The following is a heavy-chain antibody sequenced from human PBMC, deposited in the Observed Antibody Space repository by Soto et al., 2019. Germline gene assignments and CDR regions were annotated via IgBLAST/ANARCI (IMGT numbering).Heavy chain of an antibody. Sequence: GGSLRLSCVACGFTFHKYALAWVRQSPWKGLEGVSAISGSGASTYDADSVKGRFTISRDNSNKTLYLQMNSLRADDTDVYYCAMTPGVITVISSFDHWGKGTFVPVSP. J-gene: IGHJ4*02. D-gene: IGHD2-21*01. CDR1: GFTFHKYA. CDR3: AMTPGVITVISSFDH. V-gene: IGHV3-23*01. CDR2: ISGSGAST.